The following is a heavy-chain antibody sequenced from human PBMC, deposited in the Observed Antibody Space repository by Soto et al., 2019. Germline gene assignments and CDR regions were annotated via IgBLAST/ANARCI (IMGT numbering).Heavy chain of an antibody. J-gene: IGHJ1*01. CDR2: IYWDDDK. V-gene: IGHV2-5*02. D-gene: IGHD3-9*01. Sequence: QITLKESGPSLVKPTQTLTLTCTFSGFSLSTSGVGVGWIRQPPGKALEWLALIYWDDDKRYSPSLKSRLTITKDTSKNQVVLTMTNMDPVDTATYYCAHSQSYYDISPFQHWGQGTLVTVSS. CDR3: AHSQSYYDISPFQH. CDR1: GFSLSTSGVG.